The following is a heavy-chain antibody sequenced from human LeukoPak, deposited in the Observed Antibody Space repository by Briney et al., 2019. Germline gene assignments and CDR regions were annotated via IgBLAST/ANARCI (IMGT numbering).Heavy chain of an antibody. D-gene: IGHD2-2*01. CDR2: IIPIFGTA. J-gene: IGHJ6*02. CDR3: ARGGRPVDVVVPAALPHRYYYYGMDV. Sequence: ASVKVPCKASGGTFSSYAISWVRQAPGQGLEWMGGIIPIFGTANYAQKFQGRVTITADESTSTAYMELSSLRSEDTAVYYCARGGRPVDVVVPAALPHRYYYYGMDVWGQGTTVTVSS. CDR1: GGTFSSYA. V-gene: IGHV1-69*13.